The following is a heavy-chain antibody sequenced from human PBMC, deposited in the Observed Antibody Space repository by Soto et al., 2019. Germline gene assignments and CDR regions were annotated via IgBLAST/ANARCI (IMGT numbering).Heavy chain of an antibody. Sequence: LSLTCSVSGGSISSFYWIWIRQSPGKGLEWIGYIYYSGSTNYNPSLKSRVTISVDTSKNQFSLKLSSVTAADTAVYYCARDRDGYPYWGQGILVTVSS. CDR3: ARDRDGYPY. CDR2: IYYSGST. J-gene: IGHJ4*02. CDR1: GGSISSFY. V-gene: IGHV4-59*01. D-gene: IGHD5-12*01.